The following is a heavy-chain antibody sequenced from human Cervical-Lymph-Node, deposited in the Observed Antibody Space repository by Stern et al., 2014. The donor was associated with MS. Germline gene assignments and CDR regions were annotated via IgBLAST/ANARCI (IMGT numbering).Heavy chain of an antibody. CDR2: ISGSGGST. CDR3: AKDLAVAAD. J-gene: IGHJ4*02. Sequence: EVQLVESGGGLVQPGGSLRLSCTASGFTFNTYTMSLVRQAPGTGLEWVSTISGSGGSTYYADSVKGRFTISRDNSKNTLYLQMNSLRAEDTASYYCAKDLAVAADWGQGTLVTVSS. CDR1: GFTFNTYT. D-gene: IGHD6-19*01. V-gene: IGHV3-23*04.